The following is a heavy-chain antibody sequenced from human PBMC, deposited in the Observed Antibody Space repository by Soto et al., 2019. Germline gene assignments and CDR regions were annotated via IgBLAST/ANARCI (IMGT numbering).Heavy chain of an antibody. CDR1: GGSVSSGNYY. CDR2: IYYSGTT. D-gene: IGHD4-17*01. V-gene: IGHV4-61*01. CDR3: ARDTRPGATVTDAYWYIHL. J-gene: IGHJ2*01. Sequence: PSETLSLTCTVSGGSVSSGNYYWSWIRQPPGKGLEWIGYIYYSGTTNYNPSLKSQVTISLDTSKNQFSLKLSSVIAADTAVYYCARDTRPGATVTDAYWYIHLWGRGTLVTVSS.